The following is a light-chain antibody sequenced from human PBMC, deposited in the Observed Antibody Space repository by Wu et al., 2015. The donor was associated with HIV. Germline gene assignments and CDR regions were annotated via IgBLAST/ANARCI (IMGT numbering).Light chain of an antibody. CDR3: QQYNSYSRT. CDR2: AAS. J-gene: IGKJ1*01. V-gene: IGKV1-39*01. Sequence: DIQMTQFPSSLSASVGDRVTITCRASQSISSDLKWYQQKPGAAPQLLIYAASSLQSGVPSRFSGSGSGTEFTLTISSLQSDDFATYYCQQYNSYSRTFGQGTKVEIK. CDR1: QSISSD.